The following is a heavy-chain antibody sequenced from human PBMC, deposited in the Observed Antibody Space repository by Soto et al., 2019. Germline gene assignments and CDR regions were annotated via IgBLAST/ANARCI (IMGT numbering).Heavy chain of an antibody. J-gene: IGHJ6*02. D-gene: IGHD2-2*01. CDR1: GFTFSSYG. V-gene: IGHV3-30*18. Sequence: GGSLRVSCAASGFTFSSYGRHWVRQAPGKGLEWVAVISYDGSNKYYADSVKGRFTISRDNSKNTLYLQMNSLRAEDTAVYYCAKSVGYCISTSCPTAYYYYGMDVWGQGTTVTVSS. CDR2: ISYDGSNK. CDR3: AKSVGYCISTSCPTAYYYYGMDV.